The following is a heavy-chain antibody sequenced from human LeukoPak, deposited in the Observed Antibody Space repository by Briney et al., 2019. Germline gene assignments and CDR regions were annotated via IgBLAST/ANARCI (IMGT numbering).Heavy chain of an antibody. CDR1: GGSISSYY. D-gene: IGHD2-15*01. J-gene: IGHJ6*04. V-gene: IGHV4-59*01. Sequence: PSGTLSLTCTVSGGSISSYYWSWIRQPPGKGLEWIGYIYYSGSTNYNPSLKSRVTISVDTSKNQFSLKLSSVTAADTAVYYCARVVAANYGMDVWGKGTTVTVSS. CDR3: ARVVAANYGMDV. CDR2: IYYSGST.